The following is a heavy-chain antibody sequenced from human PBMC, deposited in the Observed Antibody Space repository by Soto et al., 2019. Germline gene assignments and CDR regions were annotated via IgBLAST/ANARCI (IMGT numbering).Heavy chain of an antibody. CDR1: GFTVSSNY. V-gene: IGHV3-66*01. CDR3: ARDRRDSSSPTSYYYYYYMDV. J-gene: IGHJ6*03. Sequence: GGSLRLSCAASGFTVSSNYMSWVRQAPGKGLEWVSVIYSGGSTYYADSVKGRFTISRDNSKNTLYLQMNSLRAEDTAVYYCARDRRDSSSPTSYYYYYYMDVWGKGTTVTVSS. D-gene: IGHD6-6*01. CDR2: IYSGGST.